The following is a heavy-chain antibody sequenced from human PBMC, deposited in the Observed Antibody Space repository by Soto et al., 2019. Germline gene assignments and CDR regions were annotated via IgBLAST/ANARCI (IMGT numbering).Heavy chain of an antibody. CDR1: GGSFSGYY. CDR2: INHSGST. V-gene: IGHV4-34*01. J-gene: IGHJ5*02. Sequence: SETLSLTCAVYGGSFSGYYWSWIRQPPGKGLEWIGEINHSGSTNYNPSLKSRVTISVDTSKNQFSLKLSSVTAADTAVYYCARGRPQQLVGRSFDPWVHGTLVAVSS. D-gene: IGHD6-13*01. CDR3: ARGRPQQLVGRSFDP.